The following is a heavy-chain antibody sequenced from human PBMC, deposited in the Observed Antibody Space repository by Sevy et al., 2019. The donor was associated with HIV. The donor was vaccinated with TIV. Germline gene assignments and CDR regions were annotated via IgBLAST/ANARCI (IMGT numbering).Heavy chain of an antibody. D-gene: IGHD2-15*01. Sequence: GGSLRLSCAASGFSFISYAMNWVRQAPGKGLEWVSAISGSDGATYYADSVKGRFSISRDNSKNTLYLQMASLRAEDTTVYYCAKDIVAVVGDAFDIWGQGTMVTVSS. CDR3: AKDIVAVVGDAFDI. J-gene: IGHJ3*02. CDR2: ISGSDGAT. V-gene: IGHV3-23*01. CDR1: GFSFISYA.